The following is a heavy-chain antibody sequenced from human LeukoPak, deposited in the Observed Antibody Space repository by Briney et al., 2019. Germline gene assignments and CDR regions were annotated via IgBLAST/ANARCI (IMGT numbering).Heavy chain of an antibody. CDR2: INHSGST. J-gene: IGHJ6*03. V-gene: IGHV4-34*01. CDR1: GGSFSSYY. CDR3: AREHCSGGSCYSIYYYYYMDV. Sequence: SETLSLTCAVYGGSFSSYYWSWIRQPPGKGLEWIGEINHSGSTNYNPSLKSRVTISVDTSTNQFSLKLSSVTAADTAVYYCAREHCSGGSCYSIYYYYYMDVWGKGTTVTVSS. D-gene: IGHD2-15*01.